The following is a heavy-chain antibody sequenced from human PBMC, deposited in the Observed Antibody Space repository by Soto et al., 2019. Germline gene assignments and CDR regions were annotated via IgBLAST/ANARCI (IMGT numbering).Heavy chain of an antibody. CDR3: AHRYSGNYYRWYFDS. CDR2: ISWKVEK. CDR1: GFSLSTSGAG. V-gene: IGHV2-5*01. D-gene: IGHD1-26*01. Sequence: QITLKESGPTLVKPTQTLTVTCTFSGFSLSTSGAGVAWIRQSPGKARECLALISWKVEKRYNSGLKSRLTITEDTSKNQVVLTMTDLDPVDTATYFCAHRYSGNYYRWYFDSWGQGTLVTVSS. J-gene: IGHJ4*02.